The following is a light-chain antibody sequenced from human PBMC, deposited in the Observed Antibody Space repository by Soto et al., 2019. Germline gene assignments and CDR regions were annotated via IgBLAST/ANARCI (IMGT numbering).Light chain of an antibody. CDR2: DAS. Sequence: EMVMTQSPATFSVSPGERVPLSCRASQSVFSKLAWYQQKPGQAPTLLIFDASARAPGTPARFSGSGSGTEFTLTINSLQSEDFGVYFCMQYNKWPLRTFGQGTKVEIK. V-gene: IGKV3-15*01. J-gene: IGKJ1*01. CDR3: MQYNKWPLRT. CDR1: QSVFSK.